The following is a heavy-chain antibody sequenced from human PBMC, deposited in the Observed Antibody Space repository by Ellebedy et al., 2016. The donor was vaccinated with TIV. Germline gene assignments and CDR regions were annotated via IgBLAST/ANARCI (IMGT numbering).Heavy chain of an antibody. CDR3: ATGRLVFDY. CDR2: ISGSGGST. Sequence: GGSLRLSXAASGFTFSSYAMSWVRQAPGKGLEWVSAISGSGGSTYYADSVKGRFTISRDNAKNTLYLQMNSLRAEDTAVYYCATGRLVFDYWGQGTLVTVSS. J-gene: IGHJ4*02. CDR1: GFTFSSYA. V-gene: IGHV3-23*01. D-gene: IGHD6-6*01.